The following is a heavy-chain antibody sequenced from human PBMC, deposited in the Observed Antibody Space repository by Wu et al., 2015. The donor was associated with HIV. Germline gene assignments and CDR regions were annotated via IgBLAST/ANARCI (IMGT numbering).Heavy chain of an antibody. CDR1: GYTFTGYY. CDR3: ATLYYYDSSGYGVGPGYYFDY. CDR2: INPNSGGT. D-gene: IGHD3-22*01. Sequence: QVQLVQSGAEVKKPGASVKVSCKASGYTFTGYYMHWVRQAPGQGLEWMGWINPNSGGTNYAQKFQGRVTMTRDTSISTAYMELSRLRSDDTAVYYCATLYYYDSSGYGVGPGYYFDYWGQGTLVTVSS. V-gene: IGHV1-2*02. J-gene: IGHJ4*02.